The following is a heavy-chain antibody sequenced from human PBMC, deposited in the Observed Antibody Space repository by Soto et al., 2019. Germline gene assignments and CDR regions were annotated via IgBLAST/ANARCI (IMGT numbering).Heavy chain of an antibody. D-gene: IGHD6-25*01. J-gene: IGHJ6*02. CDR1: GFTFSSYG. Sequence: GFLRLSCAASGFTFSSYGMHWVRQAAGKGLEWVSAISGSGGSTYYADSVKGRFTISRDNSKNTLYLQLNSLRAEDTAVYYCAKVAREKAARLGYYFYAMDVWVQGTT. CDR3: AKVAREKAARLGYYFYAMDV. CDR2: ISGSGGST. V-gene: IGHV3-23*01.